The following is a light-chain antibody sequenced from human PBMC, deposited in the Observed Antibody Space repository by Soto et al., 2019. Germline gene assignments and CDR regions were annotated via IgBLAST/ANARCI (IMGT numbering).Light chain of an antibody. V-gene: IGKV1-5*01. CDR2: DAS. CDR1: QSIRSW. Sequence: DIPMTQSPATLSASVGDRITITCRASQSIRSWLAWYQQKPEKAPTLLIYDASILESGVPSRFSGSGSGTEFTLTISSLHPDDFATYYCQHYNSYSEAFGQGTKVELK. CDR3: QHYNSYSEA. J-gene: IGKJ1*01.